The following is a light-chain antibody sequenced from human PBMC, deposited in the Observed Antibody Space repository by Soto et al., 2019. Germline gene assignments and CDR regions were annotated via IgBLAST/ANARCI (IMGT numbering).Light chain of an antibody. CDR3: QQHGSSPWT. Sequence: EIVFTQAPGTLSLSPGERATLSCRARQSVSSSYLAWYQRRPGQAPRLLIYGASIRDTGIPDRFSGSGAGTDFTLTISRLEPEDFAVYFCQQHGSSPWTFGQGTKVDIK. J-gene: IGKJ1*01. CDR2: GAS. V-gene: IGKV3-20*01. CDR1: QSVSSSY.